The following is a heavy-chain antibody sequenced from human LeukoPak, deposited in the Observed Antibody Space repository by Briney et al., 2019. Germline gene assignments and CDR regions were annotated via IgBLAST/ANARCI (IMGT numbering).Heavy chain of an antibody. CDR1: GDSVSSNSAA. Sequence: SQTLSLTCAISGDSVSSNSAAWNWIRQSPSRGLEWLGRTYYRSKWYNDYAISVKSRITISPDASKNQFSLQLNSVTPEDTAVYYCARAGGDSWYFVYWGQGALVTVSS. CDR2: TYYRSKWYN. J-gene: IGHJ4*02. V-gene: IGHV6-1*01. CDR3: ARAGGDSWYFVY. D-gene: IGHD2-21*02.